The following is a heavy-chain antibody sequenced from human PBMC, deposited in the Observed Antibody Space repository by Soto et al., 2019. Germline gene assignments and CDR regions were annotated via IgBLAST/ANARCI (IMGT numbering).Heavy chain of an antibody. D-gene: IGHD2-2*01. CDR3: ASQYCSSTSCYYNWFDP. J-gene: IGHJ5*02. CDR1: GGTFSSYA. CDR2: IIPIFGTA. V-gene: IGHV1-69*01. Sequence: QVQLVQSGAEVKKPGSSVKVSCKASGGTFSSYAISWVRQAPGQGLEWMGGIIPIFGTANYAQKFQGRVKITADESTSTAYMELSSLRSEDTAVYYCASQYCSSTSCYYNWFDPWGQGTLVTVSS.